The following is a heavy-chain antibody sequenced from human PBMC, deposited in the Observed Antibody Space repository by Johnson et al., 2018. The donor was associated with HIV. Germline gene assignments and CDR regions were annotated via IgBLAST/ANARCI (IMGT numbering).Heavy chain of an antibody. CDR2: IRYDGSNK. J-gene: IGHJ3*02. CDR1: GFTFSSYG. Sequence: VQLVESGGGVVQPGRSLRLSCAASGFTFSSYGMHWVRQAPGKGLEWVAFIRYDGSNKYYADSVKGRFTISRDNYKNTLYLQMNSLRAEDTALYYCAKDGQSLSHDAFDIWGQGTMVTVSS. CDR3: AKDGQSLSHDAFDI. V-gene: IGHV3-30*02.